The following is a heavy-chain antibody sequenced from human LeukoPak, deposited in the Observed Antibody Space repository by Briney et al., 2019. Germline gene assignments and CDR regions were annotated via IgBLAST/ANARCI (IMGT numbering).Heavy chain of an antibody. V-gene: IGHV4-39*01. Sequence: PSETLSLTCTVSGGSISSSSYYWGWLRQPPGKGLEWIGSIYYSGSTYYNPSLKSRVTISVDTSKNQFSLKLSSVTAADTAVYYCARQPQSGVFDYWGQGTLVTVSS. CDR2: IYYSGST. CDR1: GGSISSSSYY. J-gene: IGHJ4*02. CDR3: ARQPQSGVFDY. D-gene: IGHD7-27*01.